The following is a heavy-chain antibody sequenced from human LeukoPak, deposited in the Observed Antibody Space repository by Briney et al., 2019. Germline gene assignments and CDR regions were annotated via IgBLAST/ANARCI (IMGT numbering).Heavy chain of an antibody. CDR1: GFTFSSYS. J-gene: IGHJ6*02. CDR3: ARDLGGITMVRGVLDV. CDR2: ISSSSSYI. D-gene: IGHD3-10*01. Sequence: GGSLRLSCAASGFTFSSYSMNWVRQAPGKGLEWVSSISSSSSYIYYADSVKGRFTISRDNAKNSLYLQMNSLRAEDTAVYYCARDLGGITMVRGVLDVWGQGTTVTVSS. V-gene: IGHV3-21*01.